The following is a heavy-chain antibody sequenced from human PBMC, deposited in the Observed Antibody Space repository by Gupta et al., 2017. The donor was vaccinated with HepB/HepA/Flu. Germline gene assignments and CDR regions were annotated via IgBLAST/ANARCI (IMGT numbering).Heavy chain of an antibody. CDR3: ARGLVEMATLPYFDY. CDR2: INHSGST. D-gene: IGHD5-24*01. J-gene: IGHJ4*02. CDR1: GGSFSGYY. Sequence: QVQLQQWGAGLLKPSETLSLTCAVYGGSFSGYYWSWIRQPPGKGLEWIGEINHSGSTNYNPSLKSRVTISVDTSKNQFSLKLSSVTAADTAVYYCARGLVEMATLPYFDYWGQGTLVTVSS. V-gene: IGHV4-34*01.